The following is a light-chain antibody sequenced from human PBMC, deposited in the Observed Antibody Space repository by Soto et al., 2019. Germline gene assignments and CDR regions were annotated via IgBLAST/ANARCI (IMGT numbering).Light chain of an antibody. J-gene: IGLJ1*01. CDR1: SSNIGSNY. CDR2: NNN. CDR3: SSWDGSLSGYV. Sequence: QSVLTQPPSASGTPGQGVTISCSGSSSNIGSNYVYWYQQLPGTAPKLLIYNNNQRPSGVPDRFSASKSGTSASLAIRGLRSDDEADYYCSSWDGSLSGYVFXAGTKLTVL. V-gene: IGLV1-47*02.